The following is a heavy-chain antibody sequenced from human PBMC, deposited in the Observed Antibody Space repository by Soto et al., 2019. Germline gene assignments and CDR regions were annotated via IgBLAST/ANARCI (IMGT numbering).Heavy chain of an antibody. CDR1: GGSVNSDSYY. Sequence: SETLYLTCTVSGGSVNSDSYYWSWIRQPPGKGLEWIGYIYFSGGTNYNPSLKSRVTISVDTSKNQFSLKLSSVTAVDTAVYYCARDGRGNGGIDIWRQGTMITVS. D-gene: IGHD4-17*01. J-gene: IGHJ3*02. CDR2: IYFSGGT. V-gene: IGHV4-61*01. CDR3: ARDGRGNGGIDI.